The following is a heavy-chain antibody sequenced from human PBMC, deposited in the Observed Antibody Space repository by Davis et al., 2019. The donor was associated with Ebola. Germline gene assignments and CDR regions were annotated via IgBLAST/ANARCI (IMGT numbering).Heavy chain of an antibody. CDR1: GFTFSAHV. J-gene: IGHJ4*02. CDR2: FHVDGTI. D-gene: IGHD3-3*01. Sequence: PGGSLRLSCAASGFTFSAHVMNWVRQVPGKGLEWLSLFHVDGTIYYADSVKGRFTISRDNSENTLYLQMNSLTADDTSVYYCARAGFDEVLDYWGQGTPVTVSS. V-gene: IGHV3-69-1*01. CDR3: ARAGFDEVLDY.